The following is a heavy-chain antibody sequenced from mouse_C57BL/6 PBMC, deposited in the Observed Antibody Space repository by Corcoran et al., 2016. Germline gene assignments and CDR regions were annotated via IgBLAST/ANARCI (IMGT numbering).Heavy chain of an antibody. V-gene: IGHV14-3*01. CDR3: SPYDYGRSQYYFDY. J-gene: IGHJ2*01. CDR1: GFNIKDTY. D-gene: IGHD1-1*01. Sequence: EVQLQQSVAELVRPGASVKLSCTASGFNIKDTYMHWVKQRPEQGLEWIGRIDPANGNTKYDPKFQGKATITADTSSNTAYLQLSSLTSEDTDIYYCSPYDYGRSQYYFDYWGQGTTLTVSS. CDR2: IDPANGNT.